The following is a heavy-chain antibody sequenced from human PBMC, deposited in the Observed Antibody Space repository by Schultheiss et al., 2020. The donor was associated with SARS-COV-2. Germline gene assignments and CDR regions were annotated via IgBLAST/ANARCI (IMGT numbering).Heavy chain of an antibody. J-gene: IGHJ4*02. V-gene: IGHV3-30*03. CDR1: GFTFSSYA. D-gene: IGHD1-7*01. Sequence: GGSLRLSCAASGFTFSSYAMSWVRQAPGKGLEWVAVISYDGSNKYYADSVKGRFTISRDNSKNTLYLQMNSLRAEDTAVYYCARGTYNWNYATPIDYWGQGTLVTVSS. CDR2: ISYDGSNK. CDR3: ARGTYNWNYATPIDY.